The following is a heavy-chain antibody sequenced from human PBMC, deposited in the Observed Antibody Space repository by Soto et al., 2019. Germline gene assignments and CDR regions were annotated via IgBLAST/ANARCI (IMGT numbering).Heavy chain of an antibody. V-gene: IGHV3-30-3*01. CDR2: ISYDGSNK. CDR1: GFTFSSYA. D-gene: IGHD5-12*01. J-gene: IGHJ4*02. CDR3: ARDTGDGYNYGYYFDY. Sequence: GGSLRLSCAASGFTFSSYAMHWVRQAPGKGLEWVAVISYDGSNKYYADSVKGRFTISRDNSKNTLYLQMNSLRAEDTAVYYCARDTGDGYNYGYYFDYWGQGTLVTVSS.